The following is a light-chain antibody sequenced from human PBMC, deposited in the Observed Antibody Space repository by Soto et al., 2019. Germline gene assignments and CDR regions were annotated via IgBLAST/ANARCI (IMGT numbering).Light chain of an antibody. V-gene: IGLV2-14*01. CDR1: SGDIGSYNR. CDR3: SSYTNINTRAGV. Sequence: QSALTQPASVSGSPGQSITISCTGTSGDIGSYNRVSWYQQHPGKAPKLIIYEVTARPSGVSNRFSGSKSGNTASLTISGLQAEDEAEYYCSSYTNINTRAGVFCTGTKLTVL. J-gene: IGLJ1*01. CDR2: EVT.